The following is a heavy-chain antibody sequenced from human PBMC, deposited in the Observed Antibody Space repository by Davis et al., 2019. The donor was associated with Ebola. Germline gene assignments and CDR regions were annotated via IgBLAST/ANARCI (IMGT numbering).Heavy chain of an antibody. J-gene: IGHJ4*02. CDR2: IYYSGST. V-gene: IGHV4-59*08. Sequence: PSETLSLTCTVSGVSISNYYYSWIRQSPGKGLEWIGYIYYSGSTNYNPSLKSRVTISVDTSKNQFSLKLNSVTAADTAVYYCVNDGGHGGDSDYWGQGILVTVSS. D-gene: IGHD2-21*02. CDR3: VNDGGHGGDSDY. CDR1: GVSISNYY.